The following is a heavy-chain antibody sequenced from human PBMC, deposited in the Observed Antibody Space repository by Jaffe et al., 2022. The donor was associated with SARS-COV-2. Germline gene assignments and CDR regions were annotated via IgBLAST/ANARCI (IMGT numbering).Heavy chain of an antibody. CDR2: ISYDGSNK. CDR1: GFTFSSYA. J-gene: IGHJ6*02. Sequence: QVQLVESGGGVVQPGRSLRLSCAASGFTFSSYAMHWVRQAPGKGLEWVAVISYDGSNKYYADSVKGRFTISRDNSKNTLYLQMNSLRAEDTAVYYCARDGVGAHHRRFSYYYGMDVWGQGTTVTVSS. CDR3: ARDGVGAHHRRFSYYYGMDV. D-gene: IGHD1-26*01. V-gene: IGHV3-30-3*01.